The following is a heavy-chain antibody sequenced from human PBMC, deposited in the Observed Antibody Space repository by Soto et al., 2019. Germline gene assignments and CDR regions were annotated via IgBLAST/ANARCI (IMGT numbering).Heavy chain of an antibody. CDR1: GYSFAGYW. D-gene: IGHD3-22*01. J-gene: IGHJ4*02. Sequence: GESLKISCKGSGYSFAGYWITWVRQKPGKGLEWMGRIDPSDSQTYHSPSFRGHVTISVTKSITTVFLQWSSLRASDTAMYYCARQIYDSDTGPNFQYYFDSWGQGTPVTVSS. V-gene: IGHV5-10-1*01. CDR3: ARQIYDSDTGPNFQYYFDS. CDR2: IDPSDSQT.